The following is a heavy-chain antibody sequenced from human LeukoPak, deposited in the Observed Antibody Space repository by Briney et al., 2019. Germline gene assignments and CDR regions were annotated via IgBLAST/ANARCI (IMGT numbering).Heavy chain of an antibody. CDR3: ATIPGRRPRGVDDAFDI. CDR1: GGTFSSYT. CDR2: IIPIFGTA. V-gene: IGHV1-69*05. J-gene: IGHJ3*02. D-gene: IGHD1-26*01. Sequence: VASVKVSCKASGGTFSSYTISWVRQATGQGLEWMGRIIPIFGTANYAQKFQGRVTITTDESTSTAYMELSSLRSEDTAVYYCATIPGRRPRGVDDAFDIWGQGTMVTVSS.